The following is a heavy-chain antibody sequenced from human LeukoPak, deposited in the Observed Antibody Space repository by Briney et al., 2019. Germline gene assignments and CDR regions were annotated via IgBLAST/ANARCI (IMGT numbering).Heavy chain of an antibody. D-gene: IGHD4-17*01. Sequence: ASVKVSCKASGYTFTGYYMHWVRQAPGQGLEWMGWINPNSGGTNYAQKFQGRVTMTRDTSISTAYMELSRLRSDDTAVNYCARDPTVTHMTLGAPDYWGQGTLVTVSS. CDR1: GYTFTGYY. J-gene: IGHJ4*02. CDR3: ARDPTVTHMTLGAPDY. V-gene: IGHV1-2*02. CDR2: INPNSGGT.